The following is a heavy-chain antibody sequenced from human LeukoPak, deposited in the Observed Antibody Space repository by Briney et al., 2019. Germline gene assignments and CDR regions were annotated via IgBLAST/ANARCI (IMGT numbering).Heavy chain of an antibody. CDR1: GGSISSSSYY. CDR3: ARHRVPAADDAFDV. D-gene: IGHD2-2*01. CDR2: IYYSGST. J-gene: IGHJ3*01. Sequence: SETLSLTCTVSGGSISSSSYYWGWIRQPPGKGLEWIGSIYYSGSTYYNPSVKSRVTIFVDTSKNQFSLKLSSVTAADTAVYYCARHRVPAADDAFDVWGQGTMVTVSS. V-gene: IGHV4-39*01.